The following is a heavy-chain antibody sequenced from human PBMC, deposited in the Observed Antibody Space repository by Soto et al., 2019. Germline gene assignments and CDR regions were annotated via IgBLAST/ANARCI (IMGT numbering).Heavy chain of an antibody. Sequence: ASVKVSCKASGYTFTSYAMHWVRQAPGQRLEWMGWINAGNGNTKYSQKFQGRVTITRDTSASTAYMELSSLRSEDTAVYYCARVRGRYQLLSRPYFDYWGQGTLVTVSS. D-gene: IGHD2-2*01. CDR2: INAGNGNT. J-gene: IGHJ4*02. CDR3: ARVRGRYQLLSRPYFDY. CDR1: GYTFTSYA. V-gene: IGHV1-3*01.